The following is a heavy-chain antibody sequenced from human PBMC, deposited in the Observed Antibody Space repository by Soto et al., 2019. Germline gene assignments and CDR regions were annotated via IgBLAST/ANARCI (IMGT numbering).Heavy chain of an antibody. V-gene: IGHV5-51*01. CDR2: IYPGDSDT. CDR3: ARPLYDFWSGYGAFVI. Sequence: GESLKISCKGSGYSFTSYWIGWVRQMPGKGLEWMGIIYPGDSDTRYSPSFQGQVTISAGKSISTAYLQWSSLKASDTAMYYCARPLYDFWSGYGAFVIWGQGTMVTVSS. CDR1: GYSFTSYW. D-gene: IGHD3-3*01. J-gene: IGHJ3*02.